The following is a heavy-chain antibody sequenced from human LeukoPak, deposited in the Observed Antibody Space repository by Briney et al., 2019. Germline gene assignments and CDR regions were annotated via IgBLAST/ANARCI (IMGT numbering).Heavy chain of an antibody. CDR1: GLPLSILV. CDR2: ISGSGDSA. D-gene: IGHD3-10*01. CDR3: AKDQRAYYYGSESYQVDY. Sequence: GEPLTLSCAVSGLPLSILVKSGVRQAPGKGLEWVSVISGSGDSADYADSVKGRFTISRDNSANTLYLQMNSLRVEDTAVYYCAKDQRAYYYGSESYQVDYWGQGTLVTVSS. J-gene: IGHJ4*02. V-gene: IGHV3-23*01.